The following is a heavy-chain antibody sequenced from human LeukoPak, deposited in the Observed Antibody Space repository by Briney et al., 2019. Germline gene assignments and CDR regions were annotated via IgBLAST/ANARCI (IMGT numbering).Heavy chain of an antibody. D-gene: IGHD3-22*01. CDR3: ARGCSACLTWGYYDSSGYVVQNWFDP. CDR2: FDPEDGET. J-gene: IGHJ5*02. Sequence: ASVKVSCKASGYTFTSYGISWVRQAPGQGLEWMGGFDPEDGETIYAQKFQGRVTMTEDTSTDTAYMELSSLRSEDTAVYYCARGCSACLTWGYYDSSGYVVQNWFDPWGQGTLVTVSS. CDR1: GYTFTSYG. V-gene: IGHV1-24*01.